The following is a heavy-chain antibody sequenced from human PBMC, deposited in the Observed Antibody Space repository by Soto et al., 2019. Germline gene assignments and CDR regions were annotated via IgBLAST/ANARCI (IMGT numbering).Heavy chain of an antibody. CDR2: ISSNGGST. CDR3: ARVQRPIRIGVVIRNYYYYYMAA. J-gene: IGHJ6*03. V-gene: IGHV3-64*01. D-gene: IGHD3-3*01. CDR1: GFTFSSYA. Sequence: PGGSLSLSCAASGFTFSSYAMHWVRQAPGKGLEYVSAISSNGGSTYYANSVKGRFTISRDNSKNTLYLQMGSLRAEDMAVYYCARVQRPIRIGVVIRNYYYYYMAACGKGTTVTVSS.